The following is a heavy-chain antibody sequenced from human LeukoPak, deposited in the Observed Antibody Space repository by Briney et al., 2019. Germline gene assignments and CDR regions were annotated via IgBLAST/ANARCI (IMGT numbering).Heavy chain of an antibody. V-gene: IGHV4-59*01. CDR2: FYYTGST. J-gene: IGHJ4*02. D-gene: IGHD5-18*01. CDR1: GGSIGGYY. CDR3: ARDKAGYTEY. Sequence: PSETLSLTCIVSGGSIGGYYWSWIRQPPGKGLEWIGYFYYTGSTNYNPSLKSRVTISVDTSKNQISLRLSSVTAADTAVYYCARDKAGYTEYWGQGTLVTVSS.